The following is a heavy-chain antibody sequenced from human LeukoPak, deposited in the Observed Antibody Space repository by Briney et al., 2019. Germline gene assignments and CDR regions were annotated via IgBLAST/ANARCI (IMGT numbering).Heavy chain of an antibody. D-gene: IGHD3-22*01. V-gene: IGHV3-33*03. Sequence: GGSLRLSCVASGFTFSRYGMHWVRQAPGKGLEWVAIIWYDGSNKYYADSVRGRFTISRDTSKNTLYLQMDSLRAEDTAVYYCASGDTTGYSGDAFNIWGQGTMVTVSS. CDR1: GFTFSRYG. J-gene: IGHJ3*02. CDR3: ASGDTTGYSGDAFNI. CDR2: IWYDGSNK.